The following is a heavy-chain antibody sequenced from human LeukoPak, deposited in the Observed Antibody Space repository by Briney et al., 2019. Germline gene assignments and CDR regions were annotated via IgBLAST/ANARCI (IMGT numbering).Heavy chain of an antibody. J-gene: IGHJ4*02. CDR1: GFTFDNYA. V-gene: IGHV3-23*01. CDR3: ARGENFYGSGSYYRLLDF. Sequence: PGGSLRLSCAASGFTFDNYAMTWVRQAPGRGLEWVSTISNTGGSTYYADSVKGRFTISRDNSRNTLYLQMNSLRAEDTALYYCARGENFYGSGSYYRLLDFWGQGTLVTVSS. CDR2: ISNTGGST. D-gene: IGHD3-10*01.